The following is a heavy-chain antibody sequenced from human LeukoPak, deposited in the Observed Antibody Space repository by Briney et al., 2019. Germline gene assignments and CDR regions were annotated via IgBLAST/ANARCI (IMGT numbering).Heavy chain of an antibody. CDR2: ISSSSSYI. CDR3: ARDLPGIAVAGSGDY. Sequence: GSLRLSCAASGFTFSSYSMNWVRQAPGKGLEWVSAISSSSSYIYYADSLKGRFTISRDNAKNSLYLQMNSLRAEDTAVYYCARDLPGIAVAGSGDYWGQGTLVTVSS. D-gene: IGHD6-19*01. V-gene: IGHV3-21*01. CDR1: GFTFSSYS. J-gene: IGHJ4*02.